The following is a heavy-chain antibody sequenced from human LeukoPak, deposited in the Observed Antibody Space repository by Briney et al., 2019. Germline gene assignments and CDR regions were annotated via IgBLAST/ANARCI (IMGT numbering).Heavy chain of an antibody. CDR3: AKGGGFFGRYPHYFDY. CDR1: GFTLSSYA. V-gene: IGHV3-23*01. Sequence: PGGSLRLSCAAWGFTLSSYAMRGAGEARGKGREGGSAISGSGGSTYYADSVKGRFTISRDNSKNTLYLQMNSPRAEDTAVYYCAKGGGFFGRYPHYFDYWGQGTLVTVSS. D-gene: IGHD4-23*01. J-gene: IGHJ4*02. CDR2: ISGSGGST.